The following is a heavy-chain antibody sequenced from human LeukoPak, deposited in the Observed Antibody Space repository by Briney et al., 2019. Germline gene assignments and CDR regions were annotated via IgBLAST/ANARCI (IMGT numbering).Heavy chain of an antibody. CDR3: ARPRLLFGSGPILV. D-gene: IGHD3-10*01. Sequence: GSLRLSCAASGFTFSSYAMSWVRQSPGKGLEWIGSIYSRGSTYYNPSLKSRVIVSSDMSKNQFSLMLTSVTAADTAVYFCARPRLLFGSGPILVWGQGTLVTVSS. V-gene: IGHV4-38-2*01. CDR2: IYSRGST. J-gene: IGHJ4*02. CDR1: GFTFSSYA.